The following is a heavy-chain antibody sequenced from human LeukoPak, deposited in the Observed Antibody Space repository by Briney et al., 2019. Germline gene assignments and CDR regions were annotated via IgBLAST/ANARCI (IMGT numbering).Heavy chain of an antibody. CDR3: AKDIGLQLQMYYFDY. J-gene: IGHJ4*02. Sequence: GGSLRLSCAASGFTFSSYAMSWVRQAPGKGLEWVSGISWNSGSIGYVDSVKGRFTISRDNAKNSLHLQMNSLRAEDTALYYCAKDIGLQLQMYYFDYWGQGTLVTVS. V-gene: IGHV3-9*01. CDR2: ISWNSGSI. CDR1: GFTFSSYA. D-gene: IGHD5-24*01.